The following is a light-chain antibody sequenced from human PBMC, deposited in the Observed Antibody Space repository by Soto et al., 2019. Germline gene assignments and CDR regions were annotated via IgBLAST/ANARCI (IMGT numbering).Light chain of an antibody. CDR2: GAS. Sequence: EIVLTQSPGTLSLSPGERATLSCRASQSFSSNYLAWYQQKPGQAPRLLIYGASSRATGIPDRFSGSGSGTDFTLTISRLEPEDFAVYYCQQYGSSPRYTFGQGTKLEIK. V-gene: IGKV3-20*01. CDR1: QSFSSNY. J-gene: IGKJ2*01. CDR3: QQYGSSPRYT.